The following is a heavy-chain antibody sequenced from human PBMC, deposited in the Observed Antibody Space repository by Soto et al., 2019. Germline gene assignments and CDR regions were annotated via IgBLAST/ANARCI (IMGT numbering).Heavy chain of an antibody. CDR2: IYYSGST. CDR1: GGSISSSSYY. V-gene: IGHV4-39*01. CDR3: ARQILFGEYPTPYYFDY. D-gene: IGHD3-10*01. Sequence: SETLSLTCTVSGGSISSSSYYWGWIRQPPGKGLEWIGSIYYSGSTYYNPSLKSRVTISVDTSKNQFSLKLSSVTAADTAVYYCARQILFGEYPTPYYFDYSGQGTLVTVSS. J-gene: IGHJ4*02.